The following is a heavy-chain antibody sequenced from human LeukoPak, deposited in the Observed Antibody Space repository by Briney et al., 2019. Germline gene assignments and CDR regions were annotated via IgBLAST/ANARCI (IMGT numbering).Heavy chain of an antibody. Sequence: PGGSLRLSCAASGFTFDSYSMTWVRQAPGKGLEWISSITTRSDYTYYTDSVEGRFTISRDDAKNSLYLQMSSLRVEDTAVYYCARGGTGSENDYWGQGILVTVSS. J-gene: IGHJ4*02. D-gene: IGHD3-9*01. CDR3: ARGGTGSENDY. CDR2: ITTRSDYT. CDR1: GFTFDSYS. V-gene: IGHV3-21*01.